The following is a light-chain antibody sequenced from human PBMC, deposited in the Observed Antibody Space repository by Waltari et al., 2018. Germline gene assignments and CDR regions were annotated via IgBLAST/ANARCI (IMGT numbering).Light chain of an antibody. CDR1: QSVSGN. Sequence: EIVMTQSPATLSVSPGERVTLSCRASQSVSGNLAWYQQKPGQAPRLLIYDSSTRATGTAARFSGSGSGTEFTLTITGLQSEDFALYYCQQYNNWPPLTFGGGTKVEIK. V-gene: IGKV3-15*01. CDR3: QQYNNWPPLT. J-gene: IGKJ4*01. CDR2: DSS.